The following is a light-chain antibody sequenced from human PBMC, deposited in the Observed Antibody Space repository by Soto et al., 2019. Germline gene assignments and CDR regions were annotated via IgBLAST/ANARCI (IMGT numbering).Light chain of an antibody. J-gene: IGLJ2*01. CDR1: SSDVGGYNY. Sequence: QPVLTQPASVSGSPGQSITISCTGTSSDVGGYNYVSWYQQHPGKAPKLMIYDVSNRPSGVYNRFSGSKSGNTASLTISGLQAEDEADYYCSSYTSSSTLVFGGGTKLTVL. CDR2: DVS. V-gene: IGLV2-14*01. CDR3: SSYTSSSTLV.